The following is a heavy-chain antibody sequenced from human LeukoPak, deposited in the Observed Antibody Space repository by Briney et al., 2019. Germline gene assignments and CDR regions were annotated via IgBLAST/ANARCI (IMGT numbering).Heavy chain of an antibody. CDR1: GYTFTSYY. Sequence: GASVKVSCKASGYTFTSYYMHWVRQAPGQGLEWMGIINPSGGSTSYAQKFQGRVTMTRDTSTSTVYMELSSLRSEDTAVYYCARVGTTMVQGVPYYYYYMDVWGKGTTVTVSS. V-gene: IGHV1-46*01. D-gene: IGHD3-10*01. J-gene: IGHJ6*03. CDR3: ARVGTTMVQGVPYYYYYMDV. CDR2: INPSGGST.